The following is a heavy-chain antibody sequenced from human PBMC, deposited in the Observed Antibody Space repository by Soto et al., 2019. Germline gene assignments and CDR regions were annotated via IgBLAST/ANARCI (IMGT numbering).Heavy chain of an antibody. CDR1: GFPFSSYA. J-gene: IGHJ4*02. V-gene: IGHV3-23*01. Sequence: AGGSLRLSCAASGFPFSSYAMSWVRQAPGKGLEWVSGISGSGGITYYADSVKGRFTISRDNSKNTLYLQMNSLRADDTAVYFCAKSLSASPNYFFDSWGQGTLVTVSS. CDR3: AKSLSASPNYFFDS. D-gene: IGHD1-1*01. CDR2: ISGSGGIT.